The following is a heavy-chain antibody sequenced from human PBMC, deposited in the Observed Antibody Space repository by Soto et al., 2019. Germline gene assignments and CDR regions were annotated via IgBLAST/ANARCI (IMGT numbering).Heavy chain of an antibody. CDR1: GGSISSNKW. V-gene: IGHV4-4*02. Sequence: ASETLSLTCAVYGGSISSNKWWSWVHQPPGKGLEWIGEIYHSGSTNYNPSLKSRVTISLDKSKNQFSLKLTSVTAADSAVYYCARDDHIVVVPTSLGAMDVWGQGTTVTVSS. CDR2: IYHSGST. J-gene: IGHJ6*02. D-gene: IGHD2-2*01. CDR3: ARDDHIVVVPTSLGAMDV.